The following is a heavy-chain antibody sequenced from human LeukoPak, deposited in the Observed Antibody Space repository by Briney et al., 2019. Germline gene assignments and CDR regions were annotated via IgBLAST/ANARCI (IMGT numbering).Heavy chain of an antibody. J-gene: IGHJ6*02. Sequence: GGSLRLSCAASGFTFSSYWMNWARQAPGKGLEWLASINHNGNVNYYVDSVKGRFTISRDNAKNSLYLQMSNLRAEDTAVYFCARGGGLDVWGQGATVTVSS. D-gene: IGHD3-16*01. V-gene: IGHV3-7*03. CDR1: GFTFSSYW. CDR2: INHNGNVN. CDR3: ARGGGLDV.